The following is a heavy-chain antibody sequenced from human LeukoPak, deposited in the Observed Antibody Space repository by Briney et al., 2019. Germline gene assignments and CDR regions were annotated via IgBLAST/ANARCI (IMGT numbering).Heavy chain of an antibody. V-gene: IGHV3-53*01. Sequence: GGSLRLSCAASGFTVSSNYMSWVRQAPGKGLEWVSVIYSGGSTYYADSVKGRFTISRDNPKNTLYLQMNSLRAEDTAVYYCARSGSGYYMSSDYWGQGTLVTVSS. CDR1: GFTVSSNY. D-gene: IGHD3-9*01. J-gene: IGHJ4*02. CDR3: ARSGSGYYMSSDY. CDR2: IYSGGST.